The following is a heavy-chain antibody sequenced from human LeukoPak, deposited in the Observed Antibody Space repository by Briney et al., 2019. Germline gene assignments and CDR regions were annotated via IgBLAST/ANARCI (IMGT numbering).Heavy chain of an antibody. J-gene: IGHJ4*02. Sequence: SETLSLTCTVSGYSISSGYYRGWIRQPPGKGLEGIGSIYQSGSTYHNPSLKSRVTISVDTSKNQFSLRLYSMTAADTAVYFCARDFRVCSGGSCYSGPFDYWGQGTLVTVSS. CDR2: IYQSGST. V-gene: IGHV4-38-2*02. D-gene: IGHD2-15*01. CDR3: ARDFRVCSGGSCYSGPFDY. CDR1: GYSISSGYY.